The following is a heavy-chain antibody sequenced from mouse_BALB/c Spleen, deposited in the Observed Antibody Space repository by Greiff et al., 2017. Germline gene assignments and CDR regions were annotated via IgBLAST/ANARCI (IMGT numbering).Heavy chain of an antibody. CDR1: GFTFSSFG. V-gene: IGHV5-17*02. CDR2: ISSGSSTI. Sequence: EVQLVESGGGLVQPGGSRKLSCAASGFTFSSFGMHWVRQAPEKGLEWVAYISSGSSTIYYADTVKGRFTISRDNPKNTLFLQMTSLRSEDTAMYYCARETYYYDYWGQGTTLTVSS. J-gene: IGHJ2*01. CDR3: ARETYYYDY. D-gene: IGHD1-1*01.